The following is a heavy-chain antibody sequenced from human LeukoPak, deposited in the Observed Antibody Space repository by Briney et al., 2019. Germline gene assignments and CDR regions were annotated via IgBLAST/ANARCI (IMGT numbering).Heavy chain of an antibody. CDR3: ARGRTIFGVVKLCGEFDY. Sequence: PSETLSLTCTVSGGSISSYYWSWIRQPPGKGLEWTGYIYYSGSTNYNPSLKSRVTISVDTSKNQFSLRLSSVTAADTAVYYCARGRTIFGVVKLCGEFDYWGQGTLVTVSS. CDR2: IYYSGST. J-gene: IGHJ4*02. V-gene: IGHV4-59*01. CDR1: GGSISSYY. D-gene: IGHD3-3*01.